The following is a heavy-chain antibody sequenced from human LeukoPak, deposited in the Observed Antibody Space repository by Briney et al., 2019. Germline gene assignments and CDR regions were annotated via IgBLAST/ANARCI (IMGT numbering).Heavy chain of an antibody. Sequence: SETLSLTCTVSGGSISSYYWSWIRQPPGKGLEWIGYIYYSGSTNYNPSLKSRVTISVDTSKNQFSLKLSSVTAADTAVYYCARVEAADSRQYYWGQGTLVTVSS. CDR2: IYYSGST. CDR3: ARVEAADSRQYY. CDR1: GGSISSYY. V-gene: IGHV4-59*01. J-gene: IGHJ4*02. D-gene: IGHD3-22*01.